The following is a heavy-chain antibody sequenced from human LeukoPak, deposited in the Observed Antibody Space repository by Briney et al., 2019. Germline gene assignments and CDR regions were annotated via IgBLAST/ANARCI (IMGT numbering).Heavy chain of an antibody. D-gene: IGHD1-26*01. Sequence: PSQTLSLTCAISGDIVSSNRAAWHWIRQSPSRGLEWLGRTYYRSKWYNDYAVSVKSRITINPDTSKNQFSLQLNSVTPEDTAVYYCARETTTSGSPFDYWGQGTLVTVSS. CDR3: ARETTTSGSPFDY. J-gene: IGHJ4*02. CDR1: GDIVSSNRAA. V-gene: IGHV6-1*01. CDR2: TYYRSKWYN.